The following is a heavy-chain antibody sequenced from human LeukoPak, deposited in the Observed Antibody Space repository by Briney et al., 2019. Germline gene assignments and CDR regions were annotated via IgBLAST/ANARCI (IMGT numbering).Heavy chain of an antibody. D-gene: IGHD2-2*01. CDR3: AKCSATCYANAFDI. CDR1: GFTFSSYA. V-gene: IGHV3-23*01. J-gene: IGHJ3*02. CDR2: ISGSGSDT. Sequence: PGGSLRLSCAASGFTFSSYAMSWVRQAPGKGLEWVSAISGSGSDTEYADSVKGRFTISRDNSKTTLYLQMSSLRVEDTAVHYCAKCSATCYANAFDIWGQGTMVTVSS.